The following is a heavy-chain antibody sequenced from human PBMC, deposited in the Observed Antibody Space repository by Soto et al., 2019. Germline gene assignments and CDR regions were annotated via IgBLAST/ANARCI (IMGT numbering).Heavy chain of an antibody. CDR1: GGSISSYD. V-gene: IGHV4-59*12. Sequence: SETLSLTCTVSGGSISSYDWSWIRQPPGKGLEWIGYIYYSGSTNYNPSLKSRVTISIDTSKNQFSLKLSSVTAADTAVYYCARDGNYYGSGSPTGFDYWGQGTLVTVSS. D-gene: IGHD3-10*01. J-gene: IGHJ4*02. CDR2: IYYSGST. CDR3: ARDGNYYGSGSPTGFDY.